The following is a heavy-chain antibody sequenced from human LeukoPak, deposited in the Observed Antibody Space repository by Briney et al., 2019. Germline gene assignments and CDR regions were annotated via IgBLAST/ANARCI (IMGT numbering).Heavy chain of an antibody. CDR1: GGSIDSNS. D-gene: IGHD6-13*01. Sequence: SETLSLTCTVSGGSIDSNSWTCIRQPPGKGLEWSGYIYYSGTTNYNPSLKSRVTMSVDMSKNQFSLKLSSVTAADTAVYYCARRSSSWKNWFDPWGQGTLVTVSS. CDR2: IYYSGTT. V-gene: IGHV4-59*01. J-gene: IGHJ5*02. CDR3: ARRSSSWKNWFDP.